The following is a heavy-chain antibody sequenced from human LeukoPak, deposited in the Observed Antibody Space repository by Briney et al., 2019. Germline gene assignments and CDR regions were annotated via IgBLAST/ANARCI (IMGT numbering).Heavy chain of an antibody. V-gene: IGHV4-59*01. D-gene: IGHD4-17*01. Sequence: PSETLSLTCTVSGDSISNYYWNWIRQPPGKGPEWIGYIYYSGSTNYNPSLKSRVTISIDTSKNQFSLKLSSVTAADTAVYYCAREGMTTGEFDPWGQGTLVTVSS. CDR1: GDSISNYY. J-gene: IGHJ5*02. CDR2: IYYSGST. CDR3: AREGMTTGEFDP.